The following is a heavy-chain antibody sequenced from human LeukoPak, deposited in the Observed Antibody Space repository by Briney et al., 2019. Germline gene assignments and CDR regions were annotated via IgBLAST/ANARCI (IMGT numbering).Heavy chain of an antibody. V-gene: IGHV1-8*03. Sequence: ASVKVSCKASGYTFTSYDINWVRQATGQGLEWIGWMNPNSGNTGYAQKFQGRVTITRNTSISTAYMELSSLRSEDTAVYYCARGLRGSSWYGYYYYYMDVWGKGTTVTVSS. CDR2: MNPNSGNT. CDR3: ARGLRGSSWYGYYYYYMDV. D-gene: IGHD6-13*01. J-gene: IGHJ6*03. CDR1: GYTFTSYD.